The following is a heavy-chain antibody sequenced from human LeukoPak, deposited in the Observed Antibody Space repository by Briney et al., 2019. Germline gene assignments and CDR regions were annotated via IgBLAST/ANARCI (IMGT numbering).Heavy chain of an antibody. CDR2: IWFDGNTK. Sequence: GTSLRLSCAASGFAFSSYGMHWVRQAPGKGLEWVAVIWFDGNTKYYADSVKGRFTLSRDNSKSTLYLQVSNLRAEDTAVYYCARVPHPGSSSTWYSSVFGGTPPDYWGQGTLVTVSS. CDR1: GFAFSSYG. J-gene: IGHJ4*02. V-gene: IGHV3-33*01. CDR3: ARVPHPGSSSTWYSSVFGGTPPDY. D-gene: IGHD6-13*01.